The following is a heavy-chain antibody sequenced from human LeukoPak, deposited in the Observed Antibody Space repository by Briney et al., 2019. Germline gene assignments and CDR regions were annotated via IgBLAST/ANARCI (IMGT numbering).Heavy chain of an antibody. CDR3: ARDYDSSGYTPDY. J-gene: IGHJ4*02. CDR2: IAYDGSIK. Sequence: SGGSLRLSCAASGFTFSAYGMHWVRQAPGKGLEWVAVIAYDGSIKYYADSVKGRFTISRDNSKNTLFLQLNSLRGEDTAVYYCARDYDSSGYTPDYWGQGTLVTVSS. CDR1: GFTFSAYG. V-gene: IGHV3-30*03. D-gene: IGHD3-22*01.